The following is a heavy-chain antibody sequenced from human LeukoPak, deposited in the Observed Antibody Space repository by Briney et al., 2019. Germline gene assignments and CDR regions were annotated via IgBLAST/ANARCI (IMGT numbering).Heavy chain of an antibody. Sequence: GRSLRLSCAASGFTFDDYAMHWVRQAPGKGLEWVSGISWNSGSIGYADSVKGRFTISRDNAKNSLYLQMNSLRAEDTALYYCAKDVYAMFKYFDLWGRGTLVTVSS. CDR3: AKDVYAMFKYFDL. J-gene: IGHJ2*01. V-gene: IGHV3-9*01. D-gene: IGHD2-8*01. CDR2: ISWNSGSI. CDR1: GFTFDDYA.